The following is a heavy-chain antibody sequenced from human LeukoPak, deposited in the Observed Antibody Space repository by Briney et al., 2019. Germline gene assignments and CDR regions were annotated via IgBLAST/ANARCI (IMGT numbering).Heavy chain of an antibody. Sequence: GASVKVSCKASGYTFTSYGISWVRQAPGQGLEWMGWISAYNGNTNYAQKLQGRVTMTTDTSTSTAYMELRSLRSDDTAVYYCARGGSLRFLEWLGDWFDPWGQGTLVTVSS. CDR2: ISAYNGNT. D-gene: IGHD3-3*01. CDR1: GYTFTSYG. CDR3: ARGGSLRFLEWLGDWFDP. V-gene: IGHV1-18*01. J-gene: IGHJ5*02.